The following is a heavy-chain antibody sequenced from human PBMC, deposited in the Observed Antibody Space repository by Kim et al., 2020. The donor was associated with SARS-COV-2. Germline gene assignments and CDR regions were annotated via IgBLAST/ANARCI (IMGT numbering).Heavy chain of an antibody. CDR2: IWYDGSNK. CDR1: GFTFSSYG. J-gene: IGHJ3*02. Sequence: GRSLRLSCAASGFTFSSYGMHWVRQAPGKGLEWVAVIWYDGSNKYYADSVKGRFTISRDNSKNTLYLQMNSLRAEDTAVYYCARDRGQWLGRDAFDIWGQGTMVTVSS. D-gene: IGHD6-19*01. CDR3: ARDRGQWLGRDAFDI. V-gene: IGHV3-33*01.